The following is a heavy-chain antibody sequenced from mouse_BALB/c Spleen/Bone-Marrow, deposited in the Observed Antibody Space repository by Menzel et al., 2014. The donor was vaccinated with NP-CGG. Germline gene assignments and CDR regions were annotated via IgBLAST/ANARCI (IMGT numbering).Heavy chain of an antibody. J-gene: IGHJ3*01. V-gene: IGHV4-1*02. Sequence: EVKLQESGGGLVQPGGSLKLSCAAPGFDFSRYWMSWVRQAPGKGLEWIGEINPDSSTINYTPSLKDKFIISRDNAKNTLYLQMSKVRSEDTALYYCASLHYYGFFAYWGQGTLVTVSA. CDR3: ASLHYYGFFAY. CDR2: INPDSSTI. D-gene: IGHD1-2*01. CDR1: GFDFSRYW.